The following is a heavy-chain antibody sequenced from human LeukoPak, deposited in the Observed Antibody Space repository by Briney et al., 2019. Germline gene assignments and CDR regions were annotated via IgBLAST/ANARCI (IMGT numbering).Heavy chain of an antibody. CDR3: ARGLSDIVATIGAGGEIDY. CDR2: IYYSGST. CDR1: GGSISSYY. D-gene: IGHD5-12*01. J-gene: IGHJ4*02. V-gene: IGHV4-59*12. Sequence: KPSETLSLTCTVSGGSISSYYWCWIRQPPGKGLEWIGYIYYSGSTNYNPSLKSRVTISVDTSKNQFSLKLSSVTAADTAVYYCARGLSDIVATIGAGGEIDYWGQGTLVTVSS.